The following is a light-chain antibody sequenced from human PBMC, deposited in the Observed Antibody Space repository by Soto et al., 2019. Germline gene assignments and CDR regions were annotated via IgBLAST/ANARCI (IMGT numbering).Light chain of an antibody. CDR3: CSFAGNYRI. J-gene: IGLJ1*01. Sequence: QSALTQPRSVSGSPGQSVTISCSGTSSDIGTYKYVSWYQQHPGKAPKLLIYSVTKRPSGVPDRFSGSRSGNTASLTISGLQAEDDADYYCCSFAGNYRIFGTGTKVTVL. CDR1: SSDIGTYKY. V-gene: IGLV2-11*01. CDR2: SVT.